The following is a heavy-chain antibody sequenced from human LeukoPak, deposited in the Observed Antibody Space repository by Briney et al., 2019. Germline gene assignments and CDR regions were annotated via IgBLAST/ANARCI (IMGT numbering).Heavy chain of an antibody. CDR3: AKEGFYCSGGSCYSFYYYHMDV. D-gene: IGHD2-15*01. CDR2: ISGSGGST. CDR1: GFTFSSHG. V-gene: IGHV3-23*01. Sequence: GGSLRLSCAASGFTFSSHGMNWVRQAPGKGLEWVSDISGSGGSTYYADSVKGRFIISRDNSKNTLYLQMNSLRAEGTAVYYCAKEGFYCSGGSCYSFYYYHMDVWGKGTTVTVSS. J-gene: IGHJ6*03.